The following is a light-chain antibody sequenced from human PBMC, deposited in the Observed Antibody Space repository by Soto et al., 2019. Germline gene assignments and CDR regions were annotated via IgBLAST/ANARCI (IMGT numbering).Light chain of an antibody. V-gene: IGKV3-20*01. CDR3: QQFSSYPLT. CDR2: DAS. J-gene: IGKJ4*01. CDR1: QIVSSY. Sequence: EFVWPQSPAPLSLSQGERATLSCRASQIVSSYLAWYQQKPGQAPRLLIYDASSRATGIPDRFSGGGSGTDFTLTISRLEPEDFAVYYCQQFSSYPLTFGGGTKVDIK.